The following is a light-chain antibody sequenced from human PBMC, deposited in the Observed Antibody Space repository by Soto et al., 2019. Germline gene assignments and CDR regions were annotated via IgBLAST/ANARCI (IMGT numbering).Light chain of an antibody. Sequence: EVVLTQSPGTLSLSPGERATLSCRASQSVSNNYLAWYQQKPGQGPRLLIFGSPDTATGIHERFSGSGSGTDSTLTISRLEPEDFAVYYCQQYGSPPPYTFGQGTKLEIK. CDR1: QSVSNNY. J-gene: IGKJ2*01. CDR2: GSP. V-gene: IGKV3-20*01. CDR3: QQYGSPPPYT.